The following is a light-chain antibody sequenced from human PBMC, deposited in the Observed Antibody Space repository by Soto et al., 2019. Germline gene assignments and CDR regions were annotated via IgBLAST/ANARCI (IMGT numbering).Light chain of an antibody. V-gene: IGLV2-14*01. CDR3: SSYTSSSTLL. CDR2: EVS. CDR1: SSDVDGYNY. J-gene: IGLJ2*01. Sequence: QSALTQPASVSGSPGQSITISCTGTSSDVDGYNYVSWYQQHPGKAPKLMIYEVSNRPSGVSNRFSVSKSGNTASLTISGLQAEDEADYYCSSYTSSSTLLFGGGTKMTVL.